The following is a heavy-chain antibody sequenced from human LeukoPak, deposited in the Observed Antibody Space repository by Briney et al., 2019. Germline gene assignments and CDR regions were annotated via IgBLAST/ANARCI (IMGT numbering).Heavy chain of an antibody. D-gene: IGHD5-12*01. J-gene: IGHJ4*02. CDR2: IYYSGST. CDR1: GGSITSSSYY. Sequence: SETLSLTCTVSGGSITSSSYYWGWIRQPPGKGLEWIGSIYYSGSTYYNPSLKSRVTISVDTSKNHFSLKLSSVTAADTAVYYCARSGSGYLRYYFDYWGQGTLVTVSS. CDR3: ARSGSGYLRYYFDY. V-gene: IGHV4-39*07.